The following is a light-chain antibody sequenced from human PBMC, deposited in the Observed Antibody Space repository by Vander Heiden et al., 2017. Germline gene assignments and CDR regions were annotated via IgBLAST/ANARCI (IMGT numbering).Light chain of an antibody. CDR2: AAS. J-gene: IGKJ3*01. V-gene: IGKV1-39*01. CDR1: QSISTF. CDR3: QQSYSTPRLFT. Sequence: DIQMTQSPSSLSASVGDRVTITCRASQSISTFLNWYQQREGKAPKLLIYAASSLQSGVPSRFSGSGSGTDFPLTISSLQPEDFATYYCQQSYSTPRLFTFGPGTKVDIK.